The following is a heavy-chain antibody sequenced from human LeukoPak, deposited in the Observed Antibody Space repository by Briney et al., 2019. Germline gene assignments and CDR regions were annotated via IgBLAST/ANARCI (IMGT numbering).Heavy chain of an antibody. V-gene: IGHV4-31*03. CDR2: IYHSGST. D-gene: IGHD6-13*01. CDR1: GGSISSGDYY. J-gene: IGHJ4*02. Sequence: PSETLSLTCTVSGGSISSGDYYWSWIRQRLGKGLEWIGNIYHSGSTYYNPSLKSRLTVSVDTSKNHFSLNLSSVTAADTAVYFCARTIVASAAFDYWGQGTLVTVSS. CDR3: ARTIVASAAFDY.